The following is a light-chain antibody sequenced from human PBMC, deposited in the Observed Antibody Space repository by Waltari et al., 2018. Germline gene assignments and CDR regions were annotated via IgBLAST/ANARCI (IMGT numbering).Light chain of an antibody. Sequence: QSALTQPRPVSGSPGQSVTISCTGTSSDVGGYKYVSWYQRHPGKAPKVMIYDVSKRPSGVPDRFSGSKSGNTASLTISGLQAEDEADYYCCSYAGSYTFYVFGTGTKVTVL. CDR1: SSDVGGYKY. CDR3: CSYAGSYTFYV. V-gene: IGLV2-11*01. CDR2: DVS. J-gene: IGLJ1*01.